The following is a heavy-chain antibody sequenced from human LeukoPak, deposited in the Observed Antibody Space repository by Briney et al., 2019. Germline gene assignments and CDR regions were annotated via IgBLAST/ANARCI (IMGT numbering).Heavy chain of an antibody. CDR3: ARDLHYYDSSGYDY. CDR1: GFTFSSYS. CDR2: ISSSSSTI. D-gene: IGHD3-22*01. V-gene: IGHV3-48*01. J-gene: IGHJ4*02. Sequence: PGGSLRLSCAASGFTFSSYSMNWVRQAPGKGLEWVSYISSSSSTIYYADSVKGRFTISRDNAKNSLYLQMNSLRAEDTAVYYCARDLHYYDSSGYDYWGQGTLVTVSS.